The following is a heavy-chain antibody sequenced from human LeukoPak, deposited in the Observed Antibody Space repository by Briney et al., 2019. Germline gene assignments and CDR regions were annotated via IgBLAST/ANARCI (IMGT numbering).Heavy chain of an antibody. V-gene: IGHV3-48*03. CDR1: GFTFSSYE. CDR2: ISSSGTTI. J-gene: IGHJ4*02. Sequence: PGGSLRLSCAASGFTFSSYEMNWVRQAPGKGLEWVSYISSSGTTIYYADSVKGRFTISRDNAKNSLYLQMKSLRAEDTAVYYCARAPTTVVTNFDYWGQGTLVTVSS. D-gene: IGHD4-23*01. CDR3: ARAPTTVVTNFDY.